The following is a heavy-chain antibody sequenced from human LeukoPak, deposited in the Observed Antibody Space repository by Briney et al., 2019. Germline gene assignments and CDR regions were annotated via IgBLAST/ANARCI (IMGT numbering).Heavy chain of an antibody. CDR1: GFTFDDYA. V-gene: IGHV3-9*01. CDR2: ISWNSGSI. CDR3: AKDYSSSLAGFDY. D-gene: IGHD6-13*01. Sequence: PGRSLRLSCTASGFTFDDYAMHCVRQAPGKGLEWVSGISWNSGSIGYADSVKGRFTISRDNAKNSLYLQMNSLRAEDTALYYCAKDYSSSLAGFDYWGQGTLVTVSS. J-gene: IGHJ4*02.